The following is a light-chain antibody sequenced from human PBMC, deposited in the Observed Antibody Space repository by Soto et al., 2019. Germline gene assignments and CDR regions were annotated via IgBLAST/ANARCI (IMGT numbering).Light chain of an antibody. CDR2: AAS. Sequence: EIVLTQSPGTLSLSPGERATLSCRASQSVRVNSLAWYQQKGGQAPRLLIYAASTRATSVPDRFSGSGSGTDFALTIRILEDEDFAVYCCQQYGGSAFTFGPGTKGEIK. V-gene: IGKV3-20*01. CDR3: QQYGGSAFT. CDR1: QSVRVNS. J-gene: IGKJ3*01.